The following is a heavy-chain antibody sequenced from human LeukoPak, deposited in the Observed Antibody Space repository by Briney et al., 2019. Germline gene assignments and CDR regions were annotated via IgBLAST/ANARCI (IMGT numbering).Heavy chain of an antibody. D-gene: IGHD3-22*01. J-gene: IGHJ4*02. V-gene: IGHV4-39*01. CDR3: ARYFTFDSSGYYYTFDY. CDR1: GGSISSSSYY. Sequence: PSETLSLTCTVSGGSISSSSYYWGWIRQPPGKGLEWIGSIYYSGSTYYNPSLKSRVTISVDTSKNQFSLKLSSVNAADTAVYYCARYFTFDSSGYYYTFDYWGQGTLVTVSS. CDR2: IYYSGST.